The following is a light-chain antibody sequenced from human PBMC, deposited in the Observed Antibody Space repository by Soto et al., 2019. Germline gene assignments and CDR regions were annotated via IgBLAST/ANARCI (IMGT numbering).Light chain of an antibody. Sequence: QSALTQPASVSGSPGQSITISCTGSNNDVGRFGLVSWYQLHPGKAPKVMIYEATKRPSGLSNRFSGSKFGNTASLTISGLQAEDEADYYCCAYAGVSHLFVFGTGTKLTVL. CDR3: CAYAGVSHLFV. J-gene: IGLJ1*01. V-gene: IGLV2-23*01. CDR1: NNDVGRFGL. CDR2: EAT.